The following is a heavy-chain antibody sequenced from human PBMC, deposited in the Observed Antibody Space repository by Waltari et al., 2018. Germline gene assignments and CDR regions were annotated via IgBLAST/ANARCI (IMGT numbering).Heavy chain of an antibody. J-gene: IGHJ6*02. CDR3: ATSSPLIWGSYNGWDV. V-gene: IGHV1-24*01. CDR2: FDPKDGQT. CDR1: GYTLNELS. D-gene: IGHD3-16*01. Sequence: QVQLVQSGAEVKKPGASVRVSCNLSGYTLNELSMVWVRLARGKGHEWVGGFDPKDGQTIYAEKFQGRVTMTEDTSTDTAYMELSSLKSEDTAVYYCATSSPLIWGSYNGWDVWGQGTTVTVSS.